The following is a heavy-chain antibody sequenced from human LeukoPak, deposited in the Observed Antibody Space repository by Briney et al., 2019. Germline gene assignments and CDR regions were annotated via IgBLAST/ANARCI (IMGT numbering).Heavy chain of an antibody. V-gene: IGHV3-21*04. CDR1: GFTFNTYS. CDR2: ISSSSSYI. D-gene: IGHD2/OR15-2a*01. Sequence: PGGSLRLSCAASGFTFNTYSMNWVRQAPGKGLEWVSSISSSSSYIYYADSVKGRFTISRDNAKNSLSLQMNSLRAEDTAVYYCARSGLSRFGFWGQGTLVTVSS. CDR3: ARSGLSRFGF. J-gene: IGHJ4*02.